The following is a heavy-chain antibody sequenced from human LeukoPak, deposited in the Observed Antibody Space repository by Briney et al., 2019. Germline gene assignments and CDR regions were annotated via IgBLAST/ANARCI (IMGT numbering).Heavy chain of an antibody. D-gene: IGHD2-21*02. CDR3: ARGPPYIVVVTAIGFFDY. J-gene: IGHJ4*02. V-gene: IGHV4-31*03. Sequence: PSETLSLTCTVSGGSISSGGYYWSWIRQHPGKGLEWIGYTYYSGSTYYNPSLKSRVTISVDTSKNQFSLKLSSVTAADTAVYYCARGPPYIVVVTAIGFFDYWGQGTLVTVSS. CDR2: TYYSGST. CDR1: GGSISSGGYY.